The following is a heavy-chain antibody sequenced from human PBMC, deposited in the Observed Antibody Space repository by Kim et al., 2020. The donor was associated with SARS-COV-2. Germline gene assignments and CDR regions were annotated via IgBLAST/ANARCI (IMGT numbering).Heavy chain of an antibody. J-gene: IGHJ4*02. CDR1: GFTFSSYA. CDR3: AKENTGAVAGDFDY. CDR2: ISTSGDTT. D-gene: IGHD6-19*01. V-gene: IGHV3-23*01. Sequence: GGSLRLSCAASGFTFSSYAMNWVRQAPGKGLEWVSVISTSGDTTYYADPVKGRFTISRDNSRNTLYLQMNSLRAEDTAIYYCAKENTGAVAGDFDYWGQGTLVTVSS.